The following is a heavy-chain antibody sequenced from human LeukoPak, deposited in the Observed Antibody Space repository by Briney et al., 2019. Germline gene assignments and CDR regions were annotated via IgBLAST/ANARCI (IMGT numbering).Heavy chain of an antibody. Sequence: GGSLRLSCAASGSTFSSYAMSWVRQAPGKGLEWVSAISGSGGSTYYADSVKGRFTISRDNSKNTLYLQMNSLRAEDTAVYYCAKVGSSGYSGDYWGQGTLVTVSS. J-gene: IGHJ4*02. CDR2: ISGSGGST. CDR1: GSTFSSYA. CDR3: AKVGSSGYSGDY. D-gene: IGHD6-19*01. V-gene: IGHV3-23*01.